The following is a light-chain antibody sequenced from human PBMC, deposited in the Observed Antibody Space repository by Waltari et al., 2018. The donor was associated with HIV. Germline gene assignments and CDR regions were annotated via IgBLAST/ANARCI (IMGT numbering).Light chain of an antibody. V-gene: IGKV1-9*01. J-gene: IGKJ1*01. Sequence: DIQLTQSPSSLSASVGDRVTITCRARHAISGYVAWYQQKPGKAPKLLIYATSILQGEVPLRFSGRGSGTEFTLTINSLQAEDVATYYCQQLRTFGPGTKVEVK. CDR2: ATS. CDR1: HAISGY. CDR3: QQLRT.